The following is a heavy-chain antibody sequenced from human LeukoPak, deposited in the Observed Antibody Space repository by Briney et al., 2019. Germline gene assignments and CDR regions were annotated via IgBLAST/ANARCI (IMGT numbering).Heavy chain of an antibody. CDR2: IGVSSWTI. CDR3: VRDHWYAFDY. Sequence: GGSLRLSCAASGFTFSDYSMNWVRQAPGKGLEWVSYIGVSSWTIYSADSVKGRFTISSDRAKNSLYLQMNSLRGEDTAVYYCVRDHWYAFDYWGQGTLVTVSS. V-gene: IGHV3-48*01. CDR1: GFTFSDYS. J-gene: IGHJ4*02. D-gene: IGHD2-2*01.